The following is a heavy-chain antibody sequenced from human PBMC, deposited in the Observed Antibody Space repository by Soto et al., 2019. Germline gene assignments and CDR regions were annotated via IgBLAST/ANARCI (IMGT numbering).Heavy chain of an antibody. CDR3: ARQGATAATLRSIWFDP. Sequence: VQLVQSGAEVKKPGESLKISCKGSGYSFAGYWIAWVRQMPEKGLEWMGIIYPDNSDTRYSRSFQGQVTISADKSISPAYLQWSSLKASDTAVYYCARQGATAATLRSIWFDPWGQGTLVTVSS. CDR2: IYPDNSDT. CDR1: GYSFAGYW. J-gene: IGHJ5*02. D-gene: IGHD6-13*01. V-gene: IGHV5-51*01.